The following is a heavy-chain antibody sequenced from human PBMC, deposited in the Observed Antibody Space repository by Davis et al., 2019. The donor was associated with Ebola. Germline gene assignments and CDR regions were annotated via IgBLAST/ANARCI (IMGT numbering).Heavy chain of an antibody. D-gene: IGHD6-13*01. Sequence: GESLKLSCAASGFTFSTYWMTWVRQAPGKGLEWVANIKQDGSEKYYVDSVKGRFTISRDNAKNSLYLQMTSLRAEDTAVYYCARGEVAAAGSFDSWGQGTLVTVSS. J-gene: IGHJ4*02. CDR3: ARGEVAAAGSFDS. CDR2: IKQDGSEK. V-gene: IGHV3-7*01. CDR1: GFTFSTYW.